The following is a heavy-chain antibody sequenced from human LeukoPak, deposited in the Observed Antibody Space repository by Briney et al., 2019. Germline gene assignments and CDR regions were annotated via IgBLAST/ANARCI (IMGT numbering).Heavy chain of an antibody. V-gene: IGHV1-2*02. CDR1: GYTFTGYY. CDR3: ARDAAAAGKRAFDI. J-gene: IGHJ3*02. D-gene: IGHD6-13*01. CDR2: INPNSGGT. Sequence: ASVKVSCKASGYTFTGYYMHWVRQAPGQGLEWMGWINPNSGGTNYAQKFQGRVTMTRDTSISTAYMELSRLRSDDTAVYYCARDAAAAGKRAFDIWGQGTMVTVSS.